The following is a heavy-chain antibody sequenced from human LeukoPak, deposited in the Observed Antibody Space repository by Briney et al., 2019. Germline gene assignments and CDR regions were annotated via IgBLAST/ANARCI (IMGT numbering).Heavy chain of an antibody. V-gene: IGHV1-18*01. J-gene: IGHJ6*03. CDR3: ARAGPYSSGWLRSGYYYYYMDV. Sequence: GASVKVSCKASGYTFTNYGISWVRQAPGQGLEWMGWISAYNGNTNYAQKLQGRVTMTTDTSTSTAYMELRSLRSDDTAVYYCARAGPYSSGWLRSGYYYYYMDVWGKGTTVTVSS. D-gene: IGHD6-19*01. CDR2: ISAYNGNT. CDR1: GYTFTNYG.